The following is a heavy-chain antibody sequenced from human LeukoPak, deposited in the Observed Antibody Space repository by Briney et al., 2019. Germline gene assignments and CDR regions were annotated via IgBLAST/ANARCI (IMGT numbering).Heavy chain of an antibody. V-gene: IGHV3-7*01. CDR2: IKQDGGEK. J-gene: IGHJ4*01. CDR3: ARDGAAAGLYFDL. CDR1: GFTFTDYW. Sequence: QPGGSLRLSCAVSGFTFTDYWMNWVRQAPGKGLEWVASIKQDGGEKPYVASVKGQFTISRDNTKSSLYLQINSLRAEDTAVYYCARDGAAAGLYFDLWGQGTLVTVSS. D-gene: IGHD6-13*01.